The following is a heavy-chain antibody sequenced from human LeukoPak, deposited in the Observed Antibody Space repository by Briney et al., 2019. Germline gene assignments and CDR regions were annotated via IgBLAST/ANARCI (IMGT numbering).Heavy chain of an antibody. V-gene: IGHV3-48*03. Sequence: GGSLRLSCADSGVTFSKYEMNWVRQAPGKGLQWISYISSSGGTIYYADAVKGRFTISRDNAKNSLFLQMNSLRAEDTAVYYCARSSGYDFHYWGQGTLVTVSS. CDR1: GVTFSKYE. CDR3: ARSSGYDFHY. J-gene: IGHJ4*02. CDR2: ISSSGGTI. D-gene: IGHD5-12*01.